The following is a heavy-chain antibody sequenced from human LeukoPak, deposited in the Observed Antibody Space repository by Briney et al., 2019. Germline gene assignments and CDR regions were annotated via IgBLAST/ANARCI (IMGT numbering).Heavy chain of an antibody. D-gene: IGHD5-12*01. Sequence: SETLSLTCTVSGDSISSYYWSWIRQPAGKGLEWIGRIYTSGSTNYNPSLKSRVTMSVDTSKNQFSLKLSSVTAAATAVYYCARGRTYSGYDYFDYWGQGTLVTVFS. V-gene: IGHV4-4*07. CDR1: GDSISSYY. J-gene: IGHJ4*02. CDR2: IYTSGST. CDR3: ARGRTYSGYDYFDY.